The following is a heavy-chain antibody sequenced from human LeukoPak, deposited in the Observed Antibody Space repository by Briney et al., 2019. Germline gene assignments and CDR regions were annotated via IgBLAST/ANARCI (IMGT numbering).Heavy chain of an antibody. CDR3: ARIGAAAGDY. CDR1: GGTFSSYG. V-gene: IGHV1-69*05. J-gene: IGHJ4*02. D-gene: IGHD6-13*01. CDR2: IIPIFGTA. Sequence: ASVKVSCKASGGTFSSYGISWVRHAPGQGLEWMGGIIPIFGTANYAQKFQGRVTITTDESTSTAYVELSSLRSEDTAVYYCARIGAAAGDYWGQGTLVTV.